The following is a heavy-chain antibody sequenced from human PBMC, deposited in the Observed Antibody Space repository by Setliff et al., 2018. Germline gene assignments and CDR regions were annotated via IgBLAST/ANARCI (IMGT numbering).Heavy chain of an antibody. D-gene: IGHD1-26*01. CDR3: ATKGATTDWFDP. V-gene: IGHV1-24*01. J-gene: IGHJ5*02. CDR2: FDPEDGET. Sequence: ASVKVSCKVSGYTLTELSMHWVRQAPGKGLEWMGGFDPEDGETIYAQKFQGRVTMTEDTSTDTAYMELSSLRSEDTAVYYCATKGATTDWFDPWGQGTLVTVS. CDR1: GYTLTELS.